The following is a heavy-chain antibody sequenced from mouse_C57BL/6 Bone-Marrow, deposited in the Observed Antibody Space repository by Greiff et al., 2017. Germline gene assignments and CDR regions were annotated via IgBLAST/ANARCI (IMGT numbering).Heavy chain of an antibody. CDR3: ARRYYGSSYWAMDY. Sequence: EVQLQQSGPELVKPGASVKISCKASGYTFTDYYMNWVKQSHGKSLEWIGDINPNNGGTSYNQKFKGKATLTVDKSSSTAYMELRSLTSEDSAVYYCARRYYGSSYWAMDYWGQGTSVTVSS. CDR2: INPNNGGT. V-gene: IGHV1-26*01. CDR1: GYTFTDYY. J-gene: IGHJ4*01. D-gene: IGHD1-1*01.